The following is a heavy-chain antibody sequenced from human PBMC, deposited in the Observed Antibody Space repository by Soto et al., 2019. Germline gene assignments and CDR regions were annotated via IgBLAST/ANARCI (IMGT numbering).Heavy chain of an antibody. J-gene: IGHJ4*02. CDR2: IFHSGSS. CDR3: ARRLFVRGTMGYYDY. D-gene: IGHD3-10*02. Sequence: KASETLSLSCSISKDSIRIDNWWSWFRQPPGKGLEWIGEIFHSGSSNNNPSLKSRVTLSVDKTKNEFSLKLNSVTAADTAVYYCARRLFVRGTMGYYDYWGQGTLVTVSS. CDR1: KDSIRIDNW. V-gene: IGHV4-4*02.